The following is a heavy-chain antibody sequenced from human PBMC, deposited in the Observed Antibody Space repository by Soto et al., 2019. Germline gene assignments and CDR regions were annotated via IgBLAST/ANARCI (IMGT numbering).Heavy chain of an antibody. V-gene: IGHV5-51*01. CDR3: ETLLAEPAEYNWFDP. CDR2: IYPYDSDT. CDR1: GYSFSDYW. J-gene: IGHJ5*02. D-gene: IGHD2-21*01. Sequence: PGESLKISCRASGYSFSDYWIGWVRQMPGKGLEWMGIIYPYDSDTRYSPSFQGQVTISADKSISTIHLEWSSLKASDTAIYYCETLLAEPAEYNWFDPWGQGTRVTVSS.